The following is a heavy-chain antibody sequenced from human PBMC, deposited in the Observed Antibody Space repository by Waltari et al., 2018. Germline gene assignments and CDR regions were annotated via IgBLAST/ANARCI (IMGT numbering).Heavy chain of an antibody. CDR2: IFHSGIT. CDR3: ARGYGGSSRYFDI. CDR1: GDYLASFY. Sequence: QVQLQESGPGLLKPSETLSLTCSISGDYLASFYWSWIRQPPGKGLEWVGFIFHSGITSYNPSLKSRVTISVDTSKNQFSLNLTSVTPADTGVYYCARGYGGSSRYFDIWGCGALVTVSP. D-gene: IGHD4-17*01. V-gene: IGHV4-59*01. J-gene: IGHJ2*01.